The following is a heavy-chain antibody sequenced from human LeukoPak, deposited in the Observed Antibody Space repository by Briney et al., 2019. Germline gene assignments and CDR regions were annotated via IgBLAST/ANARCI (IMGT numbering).Heavy chain of an antibody. Sequence: GGSLRLSCAASGFTFSSYWMSWVRQAPGKGLEWVANIKDDGSEKYYVDSVKGRFTISRDDAKNSLYLQMNSLRAEDTAVYYCARARDSSWDYWGQGTLVTVTS. CDR3: ARARDSSWDY. CDR2: IKDDGSEK. J-gene: IGHJ4*02. D-gene: IGHD6-13*01. CDR1: GFTFSSYW. V-gene: IGHV3-7*03.